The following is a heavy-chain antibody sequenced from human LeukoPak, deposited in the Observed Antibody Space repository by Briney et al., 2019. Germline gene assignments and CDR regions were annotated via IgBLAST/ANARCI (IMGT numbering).Heavy chain of an antibody. J-gene: IGHJ4*02. V-gene: IGHV3-7*01. CDR3: ARGGAAFAESVY. D-gene: IGHD3-3*01. Sequence: GGSLRLSCVASGFTLSSYWMSWVRQAPGKGLEWVANIDGDGSTEAYVDSLKGRFNISRDNAKNSLYLQMNNLRVEDTAVYYCARGGAAFAESVYWGQGTLVTVSS. CDR2: IDGDGSTE. CDR1: GFTLSSYW.